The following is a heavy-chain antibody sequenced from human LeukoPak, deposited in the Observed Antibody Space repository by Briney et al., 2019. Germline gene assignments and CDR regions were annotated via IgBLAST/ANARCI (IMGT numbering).Heavy chain of an antibody. Sequence: PGGSLRHSCEASGFGFSAAWMTWVRQAPGKGLEWVATIKNDGSDKYYVDSVKGRFTLSRDNAKNSVYLQMNSMRVEDTAVYYCVNLGYSDGGQGTLVTVSS. CDR2: IKNDGSDK. CDR3: VNLGYSD. D-gene: IGHD5-12*01. CDR1: GFGFSAAW. V-gene: IGHV3-7*01. J-gene: IGHJ4*02.